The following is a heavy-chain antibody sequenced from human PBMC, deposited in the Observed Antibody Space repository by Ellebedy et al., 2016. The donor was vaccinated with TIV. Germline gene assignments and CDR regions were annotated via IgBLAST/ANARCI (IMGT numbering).Heavy chain of an antibody. D-gene: IGHD3-22*01. CDR3: VHYYESSGHMSDS. Sequence: SETLSLTXGVYVGSSSASYWNWLRQPPRKGLEWIGEINLSGSTKYNPSLRSRVSISVDASKKQFSLKLSSVTAADTGIYYCVHYYESSGHMSDSWGQGTLVTVSS. CDR2: INLSGST. CDR1: VGSSSASY. J-gene: IGHJ5*01. V-gene: IGHV4-34*01.